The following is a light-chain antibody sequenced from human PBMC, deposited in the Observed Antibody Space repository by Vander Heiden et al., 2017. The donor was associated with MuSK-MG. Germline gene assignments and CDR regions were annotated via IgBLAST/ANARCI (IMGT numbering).Light chain of an antibody. J-gene: IGLJ2*01. CDR1: HVGSKR. V-gene: IGLV3-21*02. CDR2: DDS. Sequence: SYMLTQPPSLSVAPGQTARITCGGNHVGSKRVHWYPQKPGQAPGLVVYDDSDRPSGSPERFSGSNSGNTATLTISRVEAGDEADYYCQVWDSSSDHVVFGGGTKLTVL. CDR3: QVWDSSSDHVV.